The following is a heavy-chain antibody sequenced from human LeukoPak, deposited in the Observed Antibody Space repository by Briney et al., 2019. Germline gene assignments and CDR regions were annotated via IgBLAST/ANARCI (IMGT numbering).Heavy chain of an antibody. CDR1: GSPISSYY. CDR2: IYNSGST. D-gene: IGHD2-15*01. Sequence: SETLSLTCTVSGSPISSYYWSWIRQPAGKGLEWIGRIYNSGSTDYNPSPKSRVPMSVDTSNNQFSLKLSSVTAADPAVYYCARAAMAAAARYDYWGQGTLVTVSS. V-gene: IGHV4-4*07. J-gene: IGHJ4*02. CDR3: ARAAMAAAARYDY.